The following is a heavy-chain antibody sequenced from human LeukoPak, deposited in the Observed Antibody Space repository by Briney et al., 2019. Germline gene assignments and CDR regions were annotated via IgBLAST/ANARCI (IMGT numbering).Heavy chain of an antibody. CDR1: GFTFSSYG. V-gene: IGHV3-NL1*01. CDR3: ARGYYYDSSGFDY. CDR2: IYSGGST. J-gene: IGHJ4*02. D-gene: IGHD3-22*01. Sequence: GGSLRLSCAASGFTFSSYGMHWVRQAPGKGLEWVAVIYSGGSTYYADSVRGRFTISRDNSKNTLYLQMNSLRAEDTAVYYCARGYYYDSSGFDYWGQGTLVTVSS.